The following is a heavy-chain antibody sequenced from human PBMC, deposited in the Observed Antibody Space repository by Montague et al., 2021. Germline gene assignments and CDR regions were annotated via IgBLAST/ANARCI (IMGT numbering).Heavy chain of an antibody. V-gene: IGHV6-1*01. J-gene: IGHJ4*02. Sequence: DYAVSVKSRMTISPDTSKNQFSLQLSSVTPEDRAVYYCTRDPRYSLSWSFDHWGQGTLVTVSS. CDR3: TRDPRYSLSWSFDH. D-gene: IGHD6-13*01.